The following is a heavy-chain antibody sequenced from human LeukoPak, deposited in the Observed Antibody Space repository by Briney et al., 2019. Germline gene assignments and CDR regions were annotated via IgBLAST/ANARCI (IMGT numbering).Heavy chain of an antibody. Sequence: GGSLRLSCTTSGFTFTNYGINWVRQAPGKGLEWVAATWYDGSKTSYTDSVKGRFTVPRDISKNTVYLQMNGLKAEDTAVYYCARDDCSTTPCYAYWGQGTLVTVSS. V-gene: IGHV3-33*01. D-gene: IGHD2-2*01. CDR1: GFTFTNYG. J-gene: IGHJ4*02. CDR2: TWYDGSKT. CDR3: ARDDCSTTPCYAY.